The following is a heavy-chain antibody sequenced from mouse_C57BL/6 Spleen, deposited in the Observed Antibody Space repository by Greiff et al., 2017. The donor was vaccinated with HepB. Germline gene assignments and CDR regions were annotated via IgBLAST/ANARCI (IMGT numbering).Heavy chain of an antibody. CDR3: ARYYYGSSGGY. CDR1: GYAFSSSW. CDR2: IYPGDGDT. V-gene: IGHV1-82*01. Sequence: VQLQQSGPELVKPGASVKISCKASGYAFSSSWMTWVKQRPGKGLEWIGRIYPGDGDTNYNGKFKGTATLTADKSSSTAYMQLSRLTSEDSAVYFCARYYYGSSGGYWGQGTTLTVSS. D-gene: IGHD1-1*01. J-gene: IGHJ2*01.